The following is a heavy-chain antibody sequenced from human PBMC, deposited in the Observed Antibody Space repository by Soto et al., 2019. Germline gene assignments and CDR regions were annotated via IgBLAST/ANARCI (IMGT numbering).Heavy chain of an antibody. Sequence: GGSLRLSCAASGFTFEDYAMHWVRQAPGKGLEWVSGISWNSGSIRYTDSVKARFTISRDNAKNSLYLQMNSLRAEDTALYYCVKDVSGRGSFYYYFGMDVWGHGTTVTAP. V-gene: IGHV3-9*01. CDR2: ISWNSGSI. CDR1: GFTFEDYA. D-gene: IGHD3-16*01. J-gene: IGHJ6*02. CDR3: VKDVSGRGSFYYYFGMDV.